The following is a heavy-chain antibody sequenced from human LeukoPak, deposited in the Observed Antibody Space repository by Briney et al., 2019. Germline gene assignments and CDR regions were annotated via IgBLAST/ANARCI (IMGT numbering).Heavy chain of an antibody. CDR2: VYHSGIT. D-gene: IGHD4-11*01. Sequence: ASETLSLTCAVSGGSISSSNWWSWVRQPPGEGLEWIGSVYHSGITYYTPSLKSRVSISVDTSKNHFSLKVTSVTAADTAVYYCAREWQYQFDFWGQGSLVTISS. J-gene: IGHJ4*02. CDR1: GGSISSSNW. CDR3: AREWQYQFDF. V-gene: IGHV4-4*02.